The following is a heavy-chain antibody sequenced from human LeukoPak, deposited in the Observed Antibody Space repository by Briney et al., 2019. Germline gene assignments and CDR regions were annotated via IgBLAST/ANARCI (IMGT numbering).Heavy chain of an antibody. Sequence: ASVKVSCKASGYTFTGYYIQWVRQAPGQGLEWMGWINPNSGGTNYAQKFQGRVTMTRDTSISTAYMELSGLRSDDTAVYYCARGVVAATFYYYMDVWGKGTMVTVSS. D-gene: IGHD2-15*01. CDR2: INPNSGGT. J-gene: IGHJ6*03. CDR1: GYTFTGYY. V-gene: IGHV1-2*02. CDR3: ARGVVAATFYYYMDV.